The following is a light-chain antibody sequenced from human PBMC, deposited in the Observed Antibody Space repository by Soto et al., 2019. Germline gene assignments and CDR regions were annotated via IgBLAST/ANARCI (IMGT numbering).Light chain of an antibody. CDR1: ESITIW. CDR2: GAS. J-gene: IGKJ1*01. Sequence: EIQMTQSPATLSASVGDRVTITCRASESITIWLAWYQQKPGKAPKLLIYGASNRATGVPSRFSGSGSGTEFTLTISGLQSEDFATYYCQQYKSYPPRTFGQGTKVDIK. CDR3: QQYKSYPPRT. V-gene: IGKV1-5*01.